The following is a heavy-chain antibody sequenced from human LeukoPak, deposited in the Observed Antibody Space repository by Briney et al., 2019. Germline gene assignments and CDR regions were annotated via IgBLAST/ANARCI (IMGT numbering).Heavy chain of an antibody. CDR3: AILTFPVLLYEARRIFYI. Sequence: SEALSLTCAVSGGSINSDDWSWIRRPPGKGLEWIGHIHHSGRSNYNPSLVSRVTFSVDMSRNQFSLRLSSVTAADTAVYYCAILTFPVLLYEARRIFYIRGPGEVVTVSS. CDR1: GGSINSDD. CDR2: IHHSGRS. J-gene: IGHJ3*02. V-gene: IGHV4-59*08. D-gene: IGHD2-2*02.